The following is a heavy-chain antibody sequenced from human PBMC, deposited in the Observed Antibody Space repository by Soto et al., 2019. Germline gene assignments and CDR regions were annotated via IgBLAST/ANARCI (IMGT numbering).Heavy chain of an antibody. CDR3: ARDNAASYYYYYYGMDV. J-gene: IGHJ6*02. D-gene: IGHD2-15*01. CDR1: GFTFSSYG. Sequence: GGSLRLSCAASGFTFSSYGMHWVRQAPGKGLEWVAVIWYDGSNKYYADSVKGRFTISRDNSKNTLYLQMNSLRAEDTAVYYCARDNAASYYYYYYGMDVWGQGTTVTVSS. V-gene: IGHV3-33*01. CDR2: IWYDGSNK.